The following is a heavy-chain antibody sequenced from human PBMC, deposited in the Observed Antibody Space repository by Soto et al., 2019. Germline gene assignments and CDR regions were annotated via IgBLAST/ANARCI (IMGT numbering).Heavy chain of an antibody. CDR2: INPNSGGT. J-gene: IGHJ4*02. CDR3: ARDFDNYDSSGYLFDY. Sequence: ASVKVSCKASGYTFTGYYMHWVRQAPGQGLEWMGWINPNSGGTNYAQKFQGWVTMTRDTSISTAYMELSRLRSDDTAVYYCARDFDNYDSSGYLFDYWGQGTLVTVSS. D-gene: IGHD3-22*01. V-gene: IGHV1-2*04. CDR1: GYTFTGYY.